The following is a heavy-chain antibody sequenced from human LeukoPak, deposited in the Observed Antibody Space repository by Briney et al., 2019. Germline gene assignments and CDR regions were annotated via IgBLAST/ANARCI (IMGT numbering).Heavy chain of an antibody. J-gene: IGHJ5*01. CDR3: AKGAEYCSGGSCYSGEFDS. Sequence: PGGSLRLSCAASGFTFSSYAMSWVRQAPGKGLEWVSAISGSGGSTYYADSVKGRFTISRDNSKNTLYLQMNSLRAEDTAVYYCAKGAEYCSGGSCYSGEFDSWGQGTLVTVSS. V-gene: IGHV3-23*01. CDR1: GFTFSSYA. D-gene: IGHD2-15*01. CDR2: ISGSGGST.